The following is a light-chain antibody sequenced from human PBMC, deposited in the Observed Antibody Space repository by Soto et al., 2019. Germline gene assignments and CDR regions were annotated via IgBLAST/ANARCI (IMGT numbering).Light chain of an antibody. CDR1: SSDVGAYKY. Sequence: QSALTQPASVSGSPGQSITISCTGTSSDVGAYKYVSWYQQHSGKAPKLVIYEISHRSSAVSDRFSGSKSGNTASLTISGLQAEDEADFYCSSYTSSSTWVFGGGTKLTVL. CDR2: EIS. J-gene: IGLJ3*02. CDR3: SSYTSSSTWV. V-gene: IGLV2-14*03.